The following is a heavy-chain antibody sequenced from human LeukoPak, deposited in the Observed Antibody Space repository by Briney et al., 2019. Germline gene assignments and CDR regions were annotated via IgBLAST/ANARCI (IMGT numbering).Heavy chain of an antibody. CDR1: GGSISSYY. V-gene: IGHV4-59*01. J-gene: IGHJ5*02. CDR3: ARARAAGFDP. CDR2: IYYSGST. Sequence: PSETLSLTCTVSGGSISSYYWSWIRQPPGKGLEWMGYIYYSGSTNYNPSLKSRVTISVDTSKNQFSLTLSSVTAADTAVYYCARARAAGFDPWGQGTLVTVSS. D-gene: IGHD2-15*01.